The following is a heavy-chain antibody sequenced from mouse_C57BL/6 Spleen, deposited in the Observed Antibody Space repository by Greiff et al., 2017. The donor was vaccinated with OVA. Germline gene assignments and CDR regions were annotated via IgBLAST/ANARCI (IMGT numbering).Heavy chain of an antibody. J-gene: IGHJ2*01. CDR3: ARREDGYYDYFDY. Sequence: DVMLVESGGGLVKPGGSLKLSCAASGFTFSDYGMHWVRQAPEKGLEWVAYISSGSSTIYYADTVKGRFTISRDNAKSTLFLQMTSLRSEDTAMYYCARREDGYYDYFDYWGQGTTLTVSS. V-gene: IGHV5-17*01. CDR1: GFTFSDYG. D-gene: IGHD2-3*01. CDR2: ISSGSSTI.